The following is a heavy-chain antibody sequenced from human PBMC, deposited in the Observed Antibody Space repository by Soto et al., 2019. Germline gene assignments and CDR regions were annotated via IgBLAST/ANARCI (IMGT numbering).Heavy chain of an antibody. CDR2: IYPGDSDT. V-gene: IGHV5-51*03. Sequence: EVQLVQSGAEVKKPGESLKISCKGSGYSFTSYWIGWARQMPGKGLEWMGIIYPGDSDTRYSPSFQGQVTISADTSISTANLQWSSLTASDNAMYYSERAMVGGKNYYGMDVWGQGTTVTVSS. CDR3: ERAMVGGKNYYGMDV. J-gene: IGHJ6*02. D-gene: IGHD3-10*01. CDR1: GYSFTSYW.